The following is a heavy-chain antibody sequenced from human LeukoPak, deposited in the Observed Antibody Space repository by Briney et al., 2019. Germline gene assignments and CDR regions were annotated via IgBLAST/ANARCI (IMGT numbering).Heavy chain of an antibody. V-gene: IGHV4-38-2*02. Sequence: SETLSLTCSVSGLSISSGFHWGWIRQPPGKGLEWIGSIYSSGHTSYNPSLKSRVTVSVDTSRNQVSLKLRSVTAADTAVYYCARGDSGWYLGLGFDYWGQGTLVTVSS. CDR2: IYSSGHT. D-gene: IGHD6-19*01. J-gene: IGHJ4*02. CDR1: GLSISSGFH. CDR3: ARGDSGWYLGLGFDY.